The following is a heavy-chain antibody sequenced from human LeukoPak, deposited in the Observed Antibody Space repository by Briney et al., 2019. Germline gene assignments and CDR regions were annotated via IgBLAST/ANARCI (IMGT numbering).Heavy chain of an antibody. CDR3: ARDREYQNGMDV. V-gene: IGHV3-21*01. Sequence: GGSLRLSCAASGFTASSNYMSWDRQAPGKGLEWVSSISSSSSYIYYADSVKGRFTISRDNAKNSLYLQMNSLRAEDTAVYYCARDREYQNGMDVWGQGTTVTVSS. D-gene: IGHD2-2*01. J-gene: IGHJ6*02. CDR1: GFTASSNY. CDR2: ISSSSSYI.